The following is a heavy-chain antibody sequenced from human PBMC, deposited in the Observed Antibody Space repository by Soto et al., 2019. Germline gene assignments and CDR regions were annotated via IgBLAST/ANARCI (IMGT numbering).Heavy chain of an antibody. J-gene: IGHJ3*02. V-gene: IGHV4-59*08. Sequence: SETLSLTCTVSGGSISSYYWSWIRQPPGKGLERIGYIYYSGSTNYNPSLKSRVTISVDTSKNQFSLKLSSVTAADTAVCYCARHLMDIVVVPATDAFDIWGQGTMVTVSS. D-gene: IGHD2-2*03. CDR2: IYYSGST. CDR1: GGSISSYY. CDR3: ARHLMDIVVVPATDAFDI.